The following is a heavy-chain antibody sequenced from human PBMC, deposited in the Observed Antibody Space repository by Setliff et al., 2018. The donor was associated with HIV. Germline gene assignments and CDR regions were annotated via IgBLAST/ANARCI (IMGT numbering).Heavy chain of an antibody. V-gene: IGHV3-23*01. J-gene: IGHJ5*02. CDR1: GFTVTVDNFA. CDR3: TKGSTTWPSRGWFDA. D-gene: IGHD1-26*01. CDR2: ISGSGGSA. Sequence: GGSLRLSCAASGFTVTVDNFAMNWVRQAPGKGLEWVSGISGSGGSALYTDSVKGRFTISRDNSKKTVWLQMSSLRADDTAVYYCTKGSTTWPSRGWFDAWGQGTPVTAPQ.